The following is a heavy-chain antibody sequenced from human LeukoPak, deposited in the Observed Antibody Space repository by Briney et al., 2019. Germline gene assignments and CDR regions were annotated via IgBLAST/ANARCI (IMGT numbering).Heavy chain of an antibody. V-gene: IGHV4-38-2*01. J-gene: IGHJ4*02. CDR2: IYHSGST. CDR3: ARPSFGAPDFDY. CDR1: GYSISSGYY. D-gene: IGHD3-3*01. Sequence: SETLSLTCAVSGYSISSGYYWGWIRQPPGKGLEWIGSIYHSGSTYYNPSLKSRVTISVDTSKNQFSLKLSSVTAADTAVYYCARPSFGAPDFDYWGQGTLVTVSS.